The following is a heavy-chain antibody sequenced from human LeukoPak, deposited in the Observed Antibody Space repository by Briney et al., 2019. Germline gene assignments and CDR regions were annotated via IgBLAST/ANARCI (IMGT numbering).Heavy chain of an antibody. V-gene: IGHV3-23*01. D-gene: IGHD2-2*01. CDR1: GFTFSSYS. CDR2: IGGSGGST. J-gene: IGHJ5*02. Sequence: GGSLRLSCAASGFTFSSYSMSWVRQAPGKGLEWVSAIGGSGGSTYYADSVKGRFTISRDNSKNTLYLQMNSLRAEDTAVYYCAKLPNDCSSTSCLNWFDPWGQGTLVTVSS. CDR3: AKLPNDCSSTSCLNWFDP.